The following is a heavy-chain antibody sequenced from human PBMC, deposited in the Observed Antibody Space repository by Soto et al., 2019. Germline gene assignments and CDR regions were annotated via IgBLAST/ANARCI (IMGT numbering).Heavy chain of an antibody. J-gene: IGHJ4*02. V-gene: IGHV4-59*08. CDR2: IYYTGSG. CDR3: ARGGLYFDHVWGSYRYGYFDS. Sequence: PSETLSLTCTVSGDSISSYYWSWIRQPPGKRLEWIGDIYYTGSGNYNPSLESRVTISVDTSKSQFSLKLSSVTAADTAVYYCARGGLYFDHVWGSYRYGYFDSWGPGTLVTVSS. D-gene: IGHD3-16*02. CDR1: GDSISSYY.